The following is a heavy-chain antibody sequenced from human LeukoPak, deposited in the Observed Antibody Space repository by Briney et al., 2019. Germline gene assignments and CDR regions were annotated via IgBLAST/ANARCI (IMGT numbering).Heavy chain of an antibody. Sequence: GGSLRLSCAASGFTVSSNHMAWVRQAPGKGLEWVSVLYSGGTTYYADSLKGRFTISRDNSKNTLYLQMNILRAEDTAVYYCARDGRYYDNSGYYFGYFDYWGQGTLVTVSS. D-gene: IGHD3-22*01. J-gene: IGHJ4*02. CDR1: GFTVSSNH. CDR2: LYSGGTT. V-gene: IGHV3-53*01. CDR3: ARDGRYYDNSGYYFGYFDY.